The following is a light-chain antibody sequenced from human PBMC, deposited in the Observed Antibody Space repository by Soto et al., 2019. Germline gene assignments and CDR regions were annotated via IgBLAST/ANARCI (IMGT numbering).Light chain of an antibody. V-gene: IGKV3-20*01. J-gene: IGKJ1*01. CDR3: QQYGSSHRT. Sequence: EIALTQSPGTLSLSPGGRGTVPCRSSQNLGTLYLAWFQQKSGQAPRLLIYSASRRATGIPDRFTGSGSGTDFTLTINRVEPEDFAVYFCQQYGSSHRTFGQGTKV. CDR1: QNLGTLY. CDR2: SAS.